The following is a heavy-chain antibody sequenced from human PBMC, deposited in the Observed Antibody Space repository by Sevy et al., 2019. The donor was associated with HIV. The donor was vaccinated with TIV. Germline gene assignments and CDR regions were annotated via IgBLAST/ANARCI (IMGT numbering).Heavy chain of an antibody. Sequence: SETLSLTCTVSGGSISSYYWSWIRQPPGKGLEWIGYIYYSGSTNYNPSLKSRVTISVDTSKNQFSLKLSSVTAADTAVYYGARIPTTYYYDSSGYYPPQGWFDPWGQGTLVTVSS. CDR3: ARIPTTYYYDSSGYYPPQGWFDP. CDR2: IYYSGST. V-gene: IGHV4-59*01. D-gene: IGHD3-22*01. J-gene: IGHJ5*02. CDR1: GGSISSYY.